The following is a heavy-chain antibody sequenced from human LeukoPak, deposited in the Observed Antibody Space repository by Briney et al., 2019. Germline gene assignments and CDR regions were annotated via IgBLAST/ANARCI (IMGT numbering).Heavy chain of an antibody. CDR2: MYYSGNT. J-gene: IGHJ4*02. CDR1: GGSISSGGYY. Sequence: SETLSLTCTVSGGSISSGGYYWSWIRQHPGKGLEWIGSMYYSGNTHYNPSLQSRVTVSVDTSKNQFSLKLTSVTAADTAVYYCVRQRGVGSWSFDYWGQGNLVTVSS. CDR3: VRQRGVGSWSFDY. V-gene: IGHV4-39*01. D-gene: IGHD2-15*01.